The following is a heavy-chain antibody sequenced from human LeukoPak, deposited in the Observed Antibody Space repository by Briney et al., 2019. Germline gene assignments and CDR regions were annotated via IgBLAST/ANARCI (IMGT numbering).Heavy chain of an antibody. D-gene: IGHD4-23*01. CDR1: GGSISRSNYY. CDR3: ANIPLVGGDYGGNSLDY. Sequence: AETQSLTCTVWGGSISRSNYYWGRIRRPPGKGLECIESIYYSGSAYYNPSLKSRVTISVDTSKNQFSLKLSSVTAADTAVYYCANIPLVGGDYGGNSLDYWGQGTLVTVSS. CDR2: IYYSGSA. V-gene: IGHV4-39*01. J-gene: IGHJ4*02.